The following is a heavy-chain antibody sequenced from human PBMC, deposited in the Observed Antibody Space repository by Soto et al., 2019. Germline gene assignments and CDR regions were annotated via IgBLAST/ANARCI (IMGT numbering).Heavy chain of an antibody. D-gene: IGHD5-12*01. CDR1: GGSISSGGYY. J-gene: IGHJ4*02. Sequence: KPSETLSLTCTVSGGSISSGGYYWSWIRQHPGKGLEWIGYIYYSGSTYYNPSLKSRVTISVDTSKNQFSLKLSSVTAADTAVYYCARDPANSGYEIDYWGQGTLVTVS. CDR2: IYYSGST. CDR3: ARDPANSGYEIDY. V-gene: IGHV4-31*03.